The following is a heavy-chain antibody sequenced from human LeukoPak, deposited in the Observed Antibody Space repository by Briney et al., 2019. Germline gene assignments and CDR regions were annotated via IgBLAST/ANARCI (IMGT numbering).Heavy chain of an antibody. J-gene: IGHJ3*01. CDR3: ARWQWPYGAFDL. V-gene: IGHV3-21*01. CDR2: ISSTSSYL. Sequence: GGSLRLSCAASGFTFSDYAMSWVRQAPGKGLEWVSSISSTSSYLYNADSLKGRFTISRDNAKNSLYLQMNSLRADDTAVYYCARWQWPYGAFDLWGQGTMVTVSS. D-gene: IGHD6-19*01. CDR1: GFTFSDYA.